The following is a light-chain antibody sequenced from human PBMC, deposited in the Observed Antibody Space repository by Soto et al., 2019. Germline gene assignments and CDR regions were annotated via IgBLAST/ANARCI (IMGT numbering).Light chain of an antibody. J-gene: IGLJ3*02. V-gene: IGLV2-23*03. CDR1: GRDIGAYNY. Sequence: QSALTQPASVSGSPGQSITISCTGSGRDIGAYNYVSWYQQHPGKAPKLIIYEGSKRPSGVSNRFSGSKSGNTASLTISGLQAEDEADYYCCSYAGSSTLVFGGGTKLTVL. CDR3: CSYAGSSTLV. CDR2: EGS.